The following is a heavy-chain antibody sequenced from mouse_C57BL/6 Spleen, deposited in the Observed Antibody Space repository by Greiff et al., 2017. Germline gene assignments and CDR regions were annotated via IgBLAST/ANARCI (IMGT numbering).Heavy chain of an antibody. Sequence: DVKLVESEGGLVQPGSSMKLSCTASGFTFSDYYMAWVRQVPEKGLEWVANINYDGSSTYYLDSLKSRFIISRDNAKNILYLQMSSLKSEDTATYYCARGEQLRLPLFAYWGQGTLVTVSA. J-gene: IGHJ3*01. CDR1: GFTFSDYY. D-gene: IGHD3-2*02. CDR3: ARGEQLRLPLFAY. CDR2: INYDGSST. V-gene: IGHV5-16*01.